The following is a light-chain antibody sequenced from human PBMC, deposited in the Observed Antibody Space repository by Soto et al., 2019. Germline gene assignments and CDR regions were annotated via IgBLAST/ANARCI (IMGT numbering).Light chain of an antibody. V-gene: IGKV1-39*01. Sequence: DIQMTQSPSSLPAAVGDRVTITCRASQSSGTYLNWYQQKPGKAPKLLIYAASSLQSGVPSRLSGSGSGTDFTLTISSLQPEDFATYYCQQSYTIPYTFGQGTKLEIK. CDR1: QSSGTY. CDR3: QQSYTIPYT. J-gene: IGKJ2*01. CDR2: AAS.